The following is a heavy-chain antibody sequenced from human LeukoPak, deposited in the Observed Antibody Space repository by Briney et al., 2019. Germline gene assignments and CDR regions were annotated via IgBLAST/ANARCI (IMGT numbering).Heavy chain of an antibody. D-gene: IGHD3-22*01. CDR2: ISSSGSTI. J-gene: IGHJ3*02. V-gene: IGHV3-48*03. CDR3: ARGPYDSSGYYIDDAFDI. CDR1: GFTFSSYE. Sequence: PGGSLRLSCAASGFTFSSYEMNWVRQAPGKGLEWVSYISSSGSTIYYADSVKGRFTISRDNAKNSLYLQMNSLRAEDTAVYYCARGPYDSSGYYIDDAFDIWGQGTMVTVSS.